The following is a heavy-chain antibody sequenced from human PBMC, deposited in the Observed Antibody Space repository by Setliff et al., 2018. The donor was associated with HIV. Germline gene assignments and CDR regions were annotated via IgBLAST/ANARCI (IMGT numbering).Heavy chain of an antibody. D-gene: IGHD3-22*01. CDR1: GDSISSGGYY. CDR3: ARGAYDSGGYFYFPFDY. J-gene: IGHJ4*02. V-gene: IGHV4-31*03. Sequence: PSETLSLTCTVSGDSISSGGYYWNWIRQHPGKGLEWIGYIYYSGSTYYNPSLKSRVTVSLDTSKNQFSLKLSSVTAADTAVYYCARGAYDSGGYFYFPFDYWGQGILVTVSS. CDR2: IYYSGST.